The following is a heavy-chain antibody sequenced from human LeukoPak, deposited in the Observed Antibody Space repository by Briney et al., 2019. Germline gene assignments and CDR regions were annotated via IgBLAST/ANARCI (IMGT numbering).Heavy chain of an antibody. CDR2: INWNGGST. D-gene: IGHD3-10*01. CDR3: ARVNYGSGRGNWFDP. V-gene: IGHV3-20*04. CDR1: GFTFDDYG. J-gene: IGHJ5*02. Sequence: GGSLRLSCAASGFTFDDYGMSWVRQAPGKGLEWVSGINWNGGSTGYADSVKGRFTISRDNAKNSLYLQMNSLRAEDTALYYCARVNYGSGRGNWFDPWGQGTLVTVSS.